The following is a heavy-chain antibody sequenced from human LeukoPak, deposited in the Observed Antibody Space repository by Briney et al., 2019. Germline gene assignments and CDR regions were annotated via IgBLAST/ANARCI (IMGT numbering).Heavy chain of an antibody. Sequence: PGGSLRLSCAASGFTFSSYSMNWVRQAPGKGLEWVSSISSSSSYIYYADSVKGRFTISRDNAKNSLYLQMNGLRAEDTAVYYCASGRKEQYYDFWSGQENWFDPWGQGTLVTVSS. CDR3: ASGRKEQYYDFWSGQENWFDP. D-gene: IGHD3-3*01. J-gene: IGHJ5*02. CDR1: GFTFSSYS. CDR2: ISSSSSYI. V-gene: IGHV3-21*01.